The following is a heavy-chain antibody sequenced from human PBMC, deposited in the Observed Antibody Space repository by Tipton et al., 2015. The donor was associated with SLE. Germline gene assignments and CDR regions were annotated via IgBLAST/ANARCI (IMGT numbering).Heavy chain of an antibody. Sequence: QSGAEVKEPGESLKISCKGSGYSFTSHWIGWVRQMPGKGLEWMGIIYPGDSDTKISPSFQGQVTISVDKSISTAYLQWSCLKASDTAMYYCARSRDDFWSGYDTFNIWGQGTMVTVSS. CDR3: ARSRDDFWSGYDTFNI. V-gene: IGHV5-51*03. CDR2: IYPGDSDT. CDR1: GYSFTSHW. D-gene: IGHD3-3*01. J-gene: IGHJ3*02.